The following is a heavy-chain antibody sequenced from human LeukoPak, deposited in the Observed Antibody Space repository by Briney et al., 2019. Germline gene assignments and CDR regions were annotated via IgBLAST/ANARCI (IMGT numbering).Heavy chain of an antibody. D-gene: IGHD5-24*01. J-gene: IGHJ2*01. CDR3: TRRAARWQFDL. CDR2: INWKTGNG. V-gene: IGHV3-9*01. Sequence: GGSLGLSCAVSGFNFDDYAMHWVRQAPGGGLEWVSGINWKTGNGIYADSVKGRFTISRDNAKNSLYLQMSSLRAEDTALYYCTRRAARWQFDLWGRGTLLTVSS. CDR1: GFNFDDYA.